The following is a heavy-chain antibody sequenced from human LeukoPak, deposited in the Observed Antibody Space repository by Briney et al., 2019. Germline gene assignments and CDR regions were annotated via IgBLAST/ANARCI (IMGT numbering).Heavy chain of an antibody. V-gene: IGHV3-53*01. CDR2: LYPAGDT. J-gene: IGHJ6*02. CDR3: ARGGGLDV. Sequence: PGGSLRLSCAASGITVSDNYMSWVRQTPGKGLEWVSTLYPAGDTYFADSVRGRFTISRDISKNTVYLQMGSLRAEDTAVYFCARGGGLDVWGQGATVTVSS. CDR1: GITVSDNY. D-gene: IGHD3-16*01.